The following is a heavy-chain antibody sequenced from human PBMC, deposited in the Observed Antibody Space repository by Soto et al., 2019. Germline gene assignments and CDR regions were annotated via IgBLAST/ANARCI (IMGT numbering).Heavy chain of an antibody. CDR2: IIPIFGTA. D-gene: IGHD1-7*01. Sequence: QVQLVQSGAEVKKXXXXXKVSCKASGGTFSSYAISWVRQAPGQGLEWMGGIIPIFGTANYAQKFKGRVTITADKSTSTAYMELSSLRSEDTAVYYCARVELHYWYFDLWGRGTLVTVSS. CDR3: ARVELHYWYFDL. J-gene: IGHJ2*01. CDR1: GGTFSSYA. V-gene: IGHV1-69*06.